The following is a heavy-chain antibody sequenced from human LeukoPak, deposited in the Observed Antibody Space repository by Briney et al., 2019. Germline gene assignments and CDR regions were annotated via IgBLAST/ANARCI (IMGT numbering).Heavy chain of an antibody. CDR2: ISGSGGST. V-gene: IGHV3-23*01. J-gene: IGHJ6*03. Sequence: GGSLRLSCAASGFTFSSHAMSWVRQAPGKGLEGVSAISGSGGSTYYADSVKGRFTISRDNSKNTLYLQMNSLRAEDTAVYYCARIYGRYYMDVWGKGTTVTVSS. CDR3: ARIYGRYYMDV. D-gene: IGHD1-26*01. CDR1: GFTFSSHA.